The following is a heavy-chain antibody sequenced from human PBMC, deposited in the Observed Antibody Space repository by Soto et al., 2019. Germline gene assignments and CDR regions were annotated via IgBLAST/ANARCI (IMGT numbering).Heavy chain of an antibody. CDR1: GYTFTSYG. D-gene: IGHD3-3*01. CDR2: ISAYNGNT. V-gene: IGHV1-18*01. Sequence: QVQLVQSGAEVKKPGASVKVSCKASGYTFTSYGISWVRQAPGQGLEGMGWISAYNGNTNYAQKLQGRVTMSTDTSTITVYMELRSLRSDDTAVYYCARDYDGVSRDYWGQGTLVTVSS. J-gene: IGHJ4*02. CDR3: ARDYDGVSRDY.